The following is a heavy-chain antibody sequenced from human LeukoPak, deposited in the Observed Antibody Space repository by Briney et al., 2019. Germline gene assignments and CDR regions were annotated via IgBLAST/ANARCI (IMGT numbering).Heavy chain of an antibody. CDR1: GFTFSSYS. Sequence: GGSLRLSCAASGFTFSSYSMNWVRQAPGKGLEWVSSISSSSSYIYYADSVKGRFTISRDNSKNTLYLQMNSLRAEDTAVYYCAKDLEVTTRGYWGQGTLVTVSS. J-gene: IGHJ4*02. V-gene: IGHV3-21*04. D-gene: IGHD4-17*01. CDR3: AKDLEVTTRGY. CDR2: ISSSSSYI.